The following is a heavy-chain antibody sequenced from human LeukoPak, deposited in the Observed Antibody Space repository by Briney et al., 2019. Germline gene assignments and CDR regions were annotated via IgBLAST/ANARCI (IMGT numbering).Heavy chain of an antibody. D-gene: IGHD3-22*01. CDR3: AKDRSDTYYYDSSGYAPFGY. CDR1: GFTFSSYA. J-gene: IGHJ4*02. Sequence: PGGSLRLSCAASGFTFSSYAMSWVRQAPGKGLEWVSAISGSGGSTYYADSVKGRFTISRDNSKNTLYLQMNSLRAEDTAVYYCAKDRSDTYYYDSSGYAPFGYWGQGTLVTVSS. V-gene: IGHV3-23*01. CDR2: ISGSGGST.